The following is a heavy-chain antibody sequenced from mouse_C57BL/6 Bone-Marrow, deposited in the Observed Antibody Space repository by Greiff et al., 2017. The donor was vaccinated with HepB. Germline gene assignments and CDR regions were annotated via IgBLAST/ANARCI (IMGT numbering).Heavy chain of an antibody. J-gene: IGHJ3*01. Sequence: EVQLVESGGGLVQPGGSLKLSCAASGFTFSDYYMYWVRQTPEKRLEWVAYISNGGGSTYYPDTVKGRFTISRDNAKNTLYLQMSRLKSEDTAMYYCASPYYYGSSWFAYWGQGTLVTVSA. CDR2: ISNGGGST. D-gene: IGHD1-1*01. CDR1: GFTFSDYY. CDR3: ASPYYYGSSWFAY. V-gene: IGHV5-12*01.